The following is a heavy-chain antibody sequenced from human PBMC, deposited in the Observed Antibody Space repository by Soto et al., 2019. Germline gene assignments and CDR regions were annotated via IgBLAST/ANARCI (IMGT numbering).Heavy chain of an antibody. CDR3: ARDFSIEGKFIRYLQH. D-gene: IGHD3-3*02. CDR2: IWYDGSNK. Sequence: QVQLVESGGGVVQPGRSLRLSCVASGFTFSSYGMHWVRQAPGKGLEWVAVIWYDGSNKYYADSVKGRFTISRDNSKNTLYLQINSLRAEDTAVYYCARDFSIEGKFIRYLQHWGQGTLVTVSS. CDR1: GFTFSSYG. V-gene: IGHV3-33*01. J-gene: IGHJ1*01.